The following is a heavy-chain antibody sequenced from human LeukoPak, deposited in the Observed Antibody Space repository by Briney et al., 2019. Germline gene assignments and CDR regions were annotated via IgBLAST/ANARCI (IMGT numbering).Heavy chain of an antibody. D-gene: IGHD2-2*01. CDR2: IYYSGST. Sequence: TPSETLSLTCTVFGGSISSYYWSWIRQPPGKGLEWIGYIYYSGSTNYNPSLKSRVTISVDTSKNQFSLKLSSVTAADTAVYYCARAVVVPAARSNWFDPWGQGTLVTVSS. V-gene: IGHV4-59*01. J-gene: IGHJ5*02. CDR3: ARAVVVPAARSNWFDP. CDR1: GGSISSYY.